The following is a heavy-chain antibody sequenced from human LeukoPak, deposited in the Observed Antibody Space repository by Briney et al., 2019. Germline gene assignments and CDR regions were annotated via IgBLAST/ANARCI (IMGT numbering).Heavy chain of an antibody. Sequence: AGGSLRLSCAASGFTFSSYAMHWVRQAPGKGLEYVPAISSNGGSTYYANSVKGRFTISRDNSKNTLYLQMGSLRAEDMAVYYCARGDFEYWLFALHFDYWGQGTLVTVSS. CDR2: ISSNGGST. CDR1: GFTFSSYA. D-gene: IGHD3-22*01. CDR3: ARGDFEYWLFALHFDY. V-gene: IGHV3-64*01. J-gene: IGHJ4*02.